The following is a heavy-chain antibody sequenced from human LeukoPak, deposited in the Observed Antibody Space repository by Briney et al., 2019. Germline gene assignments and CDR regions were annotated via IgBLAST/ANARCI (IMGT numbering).Heavy chain of an antibody. CDR1: GGTFSSYA. CDR2: IIPIFGTA. Sequence: AASVKVSCKASGGTFSSYAISWVRQAPGQGLEWMGGIIPIFGTANYAQKFQGRVTITADESTSTAYMELSSLRSEDTAVYYCARNKYSSSSLHFDYWGQGTLVTVSS. V-gene: IGHV1-69*13. J-gene: IGHJ4*02. CDR3: ARNKYSSSSLHFDY. D-gene: IGHD6-6*01.